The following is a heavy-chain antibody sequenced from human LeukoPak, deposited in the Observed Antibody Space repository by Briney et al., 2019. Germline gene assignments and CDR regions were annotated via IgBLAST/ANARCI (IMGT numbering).Heavy chain of an antibody. D-gene: IGHD1-14*01. CDR3: ARDRVGTTPQRGFDY. J-gene: IGHJ4*02. Sequence: SQTLSLTCTVSGGSISSGDYYWRWIRQPPGKGLEWIGYIYYSGSTYYNPSLKSRVTISVDTSKNQFSLKLSSVTAADTAVYYCARDRVGTTPQRGFDYWGQGTLVTVSS. CDR1: GGSISSGDYY. CDR2: IYYSGST. V-gene: IGHV4-30-4*08.